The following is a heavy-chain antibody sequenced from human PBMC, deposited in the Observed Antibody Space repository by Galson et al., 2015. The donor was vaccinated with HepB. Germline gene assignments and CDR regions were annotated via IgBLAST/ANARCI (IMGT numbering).Heavy chain of an antibody. CDR2: ISSSSSYT. J-gene: IGHJ4*02. Sequence: SGFTFSDYYMSWIRQAPGKGLEWVSYISSSSSYTNYADSVKGRFTISRDNAKNSLYLQMNSLRAEDTAVYYCASRSDGWSYWGQGTLVTVSS. CDR3: ASRSDGWSY. D-gene: IGHD6-19*01. CDR1: GFTFSDYY. V-gene: IGHV3-11*06.